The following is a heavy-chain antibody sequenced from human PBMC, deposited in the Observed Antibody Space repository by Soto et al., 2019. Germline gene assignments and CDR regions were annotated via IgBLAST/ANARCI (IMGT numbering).Heavy chain of an antibody. CDR2: IYHSGST. V-gene: IGHV4-30-2*01. CDR1: GGSISSGGYC. CDR3: ARGRITIFGVVKDNWFDP. J-gene: IGHJ5*02. Sequence: SETLSLTCAVSGGSISSGGYCWSWIRQPPGKGLEWIGYIYHSGSTYYNPSLKSRVTISVDRSKNQFSLKLSSVTAADTAVYYCARGRITIFGVVKDNWFDPWGQGTLVTVSS. D-gene: IGHD3-3*01.